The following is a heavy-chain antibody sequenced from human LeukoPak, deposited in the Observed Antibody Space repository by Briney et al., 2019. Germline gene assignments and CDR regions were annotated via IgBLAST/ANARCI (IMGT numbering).Heavy chain of an antibody. CDR3: ARGPDSSALFDH. V-gene: IGHV3-53*01. Sequence: GGSLRLSCAASGFTVSSNYMSWVRQAPGKGLEWVSVIYSGGSTYYADSVKGRFTISRDNSKNTLYLQMNSLRAEDTAVYYCARGPDSSALFDHWGQGTLVTVSS. D-gene: IGHD3-22*01. CDR2: IYSGGST. CDR1: GFTVSSNY. J-gene: IGHJ4*02.